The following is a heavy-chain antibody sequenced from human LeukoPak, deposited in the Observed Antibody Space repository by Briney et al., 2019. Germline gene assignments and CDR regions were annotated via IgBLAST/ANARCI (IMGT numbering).Heavy chain of an antibody. V-gene: IGHV3-21*01. J-gene: IGHJ5*02. CDR1: GFTFSSYS. Sequence: PGGSLRLSCAASGFTFSSYSMNWVRQAPGKGLEWVSSISSSSSYIYYADSVKGRFTISRDNSKNTLYLQMNSLRAEDTAVYYCARDGNNWNYEGGENWFDPWGQGTLVTVSS. CDR2: ISSSSSYI. D-gene: IGHD1-7*01. CDR3: ARDGNNWNYEGGENWFDP.